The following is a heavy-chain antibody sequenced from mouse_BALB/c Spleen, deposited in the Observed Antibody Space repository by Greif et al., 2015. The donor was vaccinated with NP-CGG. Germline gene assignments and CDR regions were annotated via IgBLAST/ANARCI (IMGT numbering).Heavy chain of an antibody. CDR1: GFSLTSYG. D-gene: IGHD2-4*01. CDR3: ARERSMITYYFDY. J-gene: IGHJ2*01. V-gene: IGHV2-9*02. Sequence: VMLVESGPGLVAPSQSLSITCTVSGFSLTSYGVHWVRQPPGKGLEWLGVIWAGGSTNYNSALMSRLSISKDNSKSQVFLKMNSRQTDDTAMYYRARERSMITYYFDYWGQGTTLTVSS. CDR2: IWAGGST.